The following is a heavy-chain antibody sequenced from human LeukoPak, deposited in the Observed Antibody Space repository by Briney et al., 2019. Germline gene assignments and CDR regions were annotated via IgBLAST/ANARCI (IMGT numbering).Heavy chain of an antibody. J-gene: IGHJ4*02. V-gene: IGHV3-7*01. D-gene: IGHD5-24*01. CDR2: INQDGSQK. CDR3: ARIMRDVGVRDY. CDR1: GFTFSNYW. Sequence: PGGSLRLSCAASGFTFSNYWMNWVRQAPGKGLEWVANINQDGSQKEYVDSVKGRFTIPRDNAKNLLYLQMNSLRAEDTAVYYCARIMRDVGVRDYWGQGTLVTVSS.